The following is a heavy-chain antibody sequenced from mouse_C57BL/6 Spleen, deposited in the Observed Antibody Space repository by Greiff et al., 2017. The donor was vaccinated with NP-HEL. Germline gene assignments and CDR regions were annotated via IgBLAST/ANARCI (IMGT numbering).Heavy chain of an antibody. V-gene: IGHV1-59*01. J-gene: IGHJ3*01. CDR1: GYTFTSYW. CDR2: IDPSDSYT. Sequence: VQLQQPGAELVRPGTSVKLSCKASGYTFTSYWMHWVKQRPGQGLEWIGVIDPSDSYTNYNQKFKGKATLTVDTSSSTAYMQLSSLTSEDSAVYYCAREGFNGGFAYWGQGTLVTVSA. CDR3: AREGFNGGFAY.